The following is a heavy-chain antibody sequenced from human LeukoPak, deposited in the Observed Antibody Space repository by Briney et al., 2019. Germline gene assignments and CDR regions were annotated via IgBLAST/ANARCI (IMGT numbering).Heavy chain of an antibody. D-gene: IGHD3-3*01. CDR3: ARGPYSDFWSGYPYFDY. Sequence: SETLSLTCTVSGGSISSGSFYWSWVRQPAGKGLELIGRIYTSGSTNYDPFLKSRVTISVDTSKNHFSLRLSSVTAADTAVYYCARGPYSDFWSGYPYFDYWGQGTLVTVSS. V-gene: IGHV4-61*02. CDR1: GGSISSGSFY. CDR2: IYTSGST. J-gene: IGHJ4*02.